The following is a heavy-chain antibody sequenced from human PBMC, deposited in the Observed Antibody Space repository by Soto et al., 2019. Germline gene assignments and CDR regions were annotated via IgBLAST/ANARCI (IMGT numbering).Heavy chain of an antibody. V-gene: IGHV3-30*18. CDR2: ISYDGSNK. D-gene: IGHD6-6*01. CDR1: GFTFSSYG. Sequence: GGSLRLSCAASGFTFSSYGMHWVRQAPGKGLEWVAVISYDGSNKYYADSVKGRFTISRDNSKNTLYLQMNSPRAEDTAVYYCAKDYAAARPVRGYFDYWGQVTLVTVS. CDR3: AKDYAAARPVRGYFDY. J-gene: IGHJ4*02.